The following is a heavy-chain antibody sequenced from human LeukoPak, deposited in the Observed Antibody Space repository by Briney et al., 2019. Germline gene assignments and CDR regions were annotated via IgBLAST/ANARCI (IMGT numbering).Heavy chain of an antibody. V-gene: IGHV3-23*01. CDR1: GFTFSSYA. CDR2: ISGSGGNT. CDR3: ARDRPRAV. J-gene: IGHJ6*02. Sequence: PGGSLRLSCAASGFTFSSYAMSWVRQAPGKGLEWVSSISGSGGNTFYADSVKGRFTISRDNSKNTLYLQMNGLRADDTAVYYCARDRPRAVWGQGTTVTVSS.